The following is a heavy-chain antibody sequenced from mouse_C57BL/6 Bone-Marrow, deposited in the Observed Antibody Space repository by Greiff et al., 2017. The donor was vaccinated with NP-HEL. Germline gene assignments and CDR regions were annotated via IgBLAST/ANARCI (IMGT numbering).Heavy chain of an antibody. CDR2: IWGGGST. J-gene: IGHJ4*01. D-gene: IGHD1-1*01. V-gene: IGHV2-9*01. Sequence: QVQLKESGPGLVAPSQSLSITCTVSGFSLTSYGVDWVRQPPGKGLEWLGVIWGGGSTNYNSALMSRLSISKDNSKSQVFLKMNRLQTDDTAMYYCAKRATVVPYAMDYWGQGTSVTVSS. CDR3: AKRATVVPYAMDY. CDR1: GFSLTSYG.